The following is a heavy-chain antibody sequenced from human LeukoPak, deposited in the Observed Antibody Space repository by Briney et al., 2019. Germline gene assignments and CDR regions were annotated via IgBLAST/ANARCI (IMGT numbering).Heavy chain of an antibody. CDR2: ISYDGSNK. Sequence: PGGSLRLSCAASGFTFSSYGMHWVRQAPGKGLEWVAVISYDGSNKYYADSVKGRFTISRDNSKNTLYLQMNSLRAEDTAVYYCAKSWYYYDSSAYYLSYWGQGTLVTVSS. V-gene: IGHV3-30*18. D-gene: IGHD3-22*01. J-gene: IGHJ4*02. CDR1: GFTFSSYG. CDR3: AKSWYYYDSSAYYLSY.